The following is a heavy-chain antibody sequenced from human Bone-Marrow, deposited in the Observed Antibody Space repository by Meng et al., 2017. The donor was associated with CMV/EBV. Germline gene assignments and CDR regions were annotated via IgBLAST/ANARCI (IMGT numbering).Heavy chain of an antibody. CDR3: ARDRVSGGDVFDI. V-gene: IGHV3-21*06. CDR1: GFTFSTNS. CDR2: ISSGSDYI. J-gene: IGHJ3*02. D-gene: IGHD2-8*01. Sequence: GGSLRLSCAASGFTFSTNSMNWVRQAPGKALEWVSSISSGSDYIYYPDSVRGRFTVPRDNAKNLMYLQMNSLRAEDTAVYYCARDRVSGGDVFDIWGQGTMVTVSS.